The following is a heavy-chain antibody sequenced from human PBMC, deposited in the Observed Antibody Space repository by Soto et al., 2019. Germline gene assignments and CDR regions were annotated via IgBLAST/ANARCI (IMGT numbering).Heavy chain of an antibody. D-gene: IGHD3-22*01. CDR1: GYTFTSYA. CDR2: INAGNGNT. CDR3: AKDTFYHDSSGYYVFDY. V-gene: IGHV1-3*01. J-gene: IGHJ4*02. Sequence: APVKVSCQASGYTFTSYAMPWVRQAPGQRLEWMGWINAGNGNTKYSQKFQGRVTITRDTSASTAYMEMNSLRAEDTAVYYCAKDTFYHDSSGYYVFDYWGQGTLVTVSS.